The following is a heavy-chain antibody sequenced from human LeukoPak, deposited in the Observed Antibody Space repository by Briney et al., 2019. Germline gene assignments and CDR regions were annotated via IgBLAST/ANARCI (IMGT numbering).Heavy chain of an antibody. CDR1: GFTFSSYA. CDR3: ARGPVRFDYDSSGYYYGRGYFDY. Sequence: PGGSLRLSCAASGFTFSSYAMSWIRQPPVKGLEWIGEINHSGSTNYNPSLKSRVTISVDTSKNQFSLKLSSVTAADTAVYYCARGPVRFDYDSSGYYYGRGYFDYWGQGTLVTVSS. CDR2: INHSGST. V-gene: IGHV4-34*01. J-gene: IGHJ4*02. D-gene: IGHD3-22*01.